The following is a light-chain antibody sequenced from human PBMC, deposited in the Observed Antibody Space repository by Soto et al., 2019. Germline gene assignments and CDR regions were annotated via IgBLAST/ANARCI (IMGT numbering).Light chain of an antibody. CDR3: QQRSNWPLTWT. J-gene: IGKJ1*01. V-gene: IGKV3-11*01. CDR1: QSVSSY. Sequence: EIVLTQSPATLSLSPGERATLSCRASQSVSSYLAWYQQKPGQAPRLLIYDASNRATGIPARFSGSGSGTDFTLPISSLEPEACKVYYCQQRSNWPLTWTFGQGTKVEIK. CDR2: DAS.